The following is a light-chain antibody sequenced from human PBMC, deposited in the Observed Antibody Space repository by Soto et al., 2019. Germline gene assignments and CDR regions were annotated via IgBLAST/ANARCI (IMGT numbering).Light chain of an antibody. CDR1: QSISSY. V-gene: IGKV1-39*01. CDR2: DAS. Sequence: DIQMTQSPSSLSASVGDRVTITCRASQSISSYLNWYQQKPGKAPKLLINDASSLQSGVPSRFSGSGSGTDFSLTISSLQPEDFATYYCQQSYTTPRLTFGQGTRMEIK. CDR3: QQSYTTPRLT. J-gene: IGKJ5*01.